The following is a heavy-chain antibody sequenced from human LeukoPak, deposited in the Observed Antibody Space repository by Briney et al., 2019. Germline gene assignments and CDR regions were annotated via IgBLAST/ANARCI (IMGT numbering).Heavy chain of an antibody. Sequence: PGRSLRLSCAASGFSFSDYGMHWVRQAPGKGLEWVAVISYDGGEKHFGDSVKGRFTISRDNSKNTLYLQMNSLRAEDTAVYYCAKDISGYYRPFDYWGQGTLVTVSS. CDR2: ISYDGGEK. CDR1: GFSFSDYG. J-gene: IGHJ4*02. D-gene: IGHD3-22*01. V-gene: IGHV3-30*18. CDR3: AKDISGYYRPFDY.